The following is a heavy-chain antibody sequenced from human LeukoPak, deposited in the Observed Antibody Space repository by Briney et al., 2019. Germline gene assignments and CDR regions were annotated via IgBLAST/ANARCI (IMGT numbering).Heavy chain of an antibody. V-gene: IGHV1-69*02. J-gene: IGHJ5*02. D-gene: IGHD2-2*01. CDR2: IIPILGIA. CDR1: GGTFSSYT. Sequence: SLKVSCTASGGTFSSYTISWVRQAPGHGREWMGRIIPILGIANYAQKFQGRVTITADNSTSTAYMELSSLRSEDTAVYYCARVRDIVVVPAATRNWFDPWGQGTLVTVSS. CDR3: ARVRDIVVVPAATRNWFDP.